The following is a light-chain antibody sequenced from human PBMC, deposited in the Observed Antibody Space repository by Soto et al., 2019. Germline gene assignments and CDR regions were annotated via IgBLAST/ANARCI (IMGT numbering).Light chain of an antibody. V-gene: IGKV3-20*01. J-gene: IGKJ1*01. CDR2: GAS. CDR1: QSVSTNY. CDR3: HHYGDSAST. Sequence: EIVLTQSPGTLSLSPGERASLSCRASQSVSTNYVAWYQRKPGQAPRLLMYGASLRDTGIPDRFSGSGSGTNFTLTISRLDPEDFAVYYCHHYGDSASTFSQGTKVEIK.